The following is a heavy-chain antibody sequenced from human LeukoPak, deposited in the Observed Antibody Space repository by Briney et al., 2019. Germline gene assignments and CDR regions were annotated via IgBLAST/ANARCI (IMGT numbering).Heavy chain of an antibody. CDR3: ARGGSYSGLEPDY. CDR2: IIPIFGTA. Sequence: GASVKVSCTASGGTFSSYAISWVRQAPGQGLEWMGGIIPIFGTANYAQKFQGRVTITADESTSTAYMELSSLRSEDTAVYYCARGGSYSGLEPDYWGQGTLVTVSS. J-gene: IGHJ4*02. CDR1: GGTFSSYA. D-gene: IGHD1-26*01. V-gene: IGHV1-69*13.